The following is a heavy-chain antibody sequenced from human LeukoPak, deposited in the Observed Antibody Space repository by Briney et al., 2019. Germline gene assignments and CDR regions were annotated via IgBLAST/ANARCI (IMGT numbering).Heavy chain of an antibody. CDR2: ISSSSSYT. CDR3: ATGYSSGWLEY. V-gene: IGHV3-11*03. J-gene: IGHJ4*02. CDR1: GFTFSDYY. D-gene: IGHD6-19*01. Sequence: GGSLRLSCEASGFTFSDYYMSWIRQAPGKGLEWVSYISSSSSYTNYADSVKGRFTTSRDNAKNSLYLQMNSLRAEDTAVYYCATGYSSGWLEYWGQGTLVTVSS.